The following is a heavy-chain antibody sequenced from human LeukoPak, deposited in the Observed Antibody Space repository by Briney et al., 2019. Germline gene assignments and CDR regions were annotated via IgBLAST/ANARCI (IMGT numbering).Heavy chain of an antibody. CDR2: PNSGGT. CDR3: ARRYCSGGSCYEDY. V-gene: IGHV1-2*02. Sequence: PNSGGTNYAQKFQGRVTMTRDTSISTAYMELSRLRSDDTAVYYCARRYCSGGSCYEDYWGQGSLVTVSS. D-gene: IGHD2-15*01. J-gene: IGHJ4*02.